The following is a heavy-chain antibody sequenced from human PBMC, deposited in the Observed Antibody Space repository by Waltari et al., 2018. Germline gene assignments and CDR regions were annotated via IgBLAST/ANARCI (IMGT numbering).Heavy chain of an antibody. J-gene: IGHJ4*02. V-gene: IGHV3-48*03. CDR2: ITSRLSTL. CDR3: ATKYSSSSWDY. CDR1: GFILSTFE. Sequence: EVQLVESGGGLVQPGGSLRLPCAAAGFILSTFEMSWVRQAPGKGLEWISSITSRLSTLYYADSVKGRFTISRDNAKNSLYLQMNSLRAEDTAVYYCATKYSSSSWDYWGQGTLVTVSS. D-gene: IGHD6-6*01.